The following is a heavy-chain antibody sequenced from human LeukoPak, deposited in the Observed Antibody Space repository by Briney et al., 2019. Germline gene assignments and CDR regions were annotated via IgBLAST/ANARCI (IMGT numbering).Heavy chain of an antibody. V-gene: IGHV3-21*01. Sequence: PGGSLRLSCAASGFTFSSYSMNWVRQAPGKGLEWVSSISSSSSYIYYADSVKGRFTISRDNAKNSLYLQMNSLRAEDTAVYYCARDVSSGYYSYYYYDMDVWGQGTTVTVSS. CDR2: ISSSSSYI. J-gene: IGHJ6*02. D-gene: IGHD3-22*01. CDR3: ARDVSSGYYSYYYYDMDV. CDR1: GFTFSSYS.